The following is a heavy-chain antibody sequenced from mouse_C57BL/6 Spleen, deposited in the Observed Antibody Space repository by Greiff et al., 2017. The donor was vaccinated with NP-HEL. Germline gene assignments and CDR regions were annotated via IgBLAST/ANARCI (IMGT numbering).Heavy chain of an antibody. V-gene: IGHV2-9-1*01. D-gene: IGHD2-3*01. CDR1: GFSLTSYA. J-gene: IGHJ2*01. CDR2: IWTGGGT. CDR3: ARNRGGYYEKGKYFDY. Sequence: VMLVESGPGLVAPSQSLSITCTVSGFSLTSYAISWVRQPPGKGLEWLGVIWTGGGTNYNSALKSRLSISKDNSKSQVFLKMNSLQTDDTARDYCARNRGGYYEKGKYFDYWGQGTTLTVSS.